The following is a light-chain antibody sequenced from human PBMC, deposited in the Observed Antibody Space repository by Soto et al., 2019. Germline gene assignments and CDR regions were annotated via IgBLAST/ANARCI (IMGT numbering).Light chain of an antibody. J-gene: IGLJ1*01. CDR1: SSDVGAYTS. CDR2: EVN. Sequence: LTQPASVSGSPGQSITISCTGTSSDVGAYTSVSWYQHHPGKAPKVMIYEVNKRPSGISNRFSGSKSVNTASLTISGLQPEDEAHYYCSSYTSDNRDYVFGTGTKV. V-gene: IGLV2-14*01. CDR3: SSYTSDNRDYV.